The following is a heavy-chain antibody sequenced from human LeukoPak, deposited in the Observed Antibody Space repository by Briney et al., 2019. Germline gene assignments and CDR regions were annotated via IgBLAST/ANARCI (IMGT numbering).Heavy chain of an antibody. Sequence: SETLSLTCTVSGGSISSYYWSWIRQPPGKGLEWIGYIYYSGSTYYNPSLKSRVTISVDTSKNQFSLKLSSVTAADTAVYYCAIVGVYYYMDVWGKGTTVTVSS. D-gene: IGHD3-10*01. CDR1: GGSISSYY. J-gene: IGHJ6*03. CDR2: IYYSGST. CDR3: AIVGVYYYMDV. V-gene: IGHV4-59*08.